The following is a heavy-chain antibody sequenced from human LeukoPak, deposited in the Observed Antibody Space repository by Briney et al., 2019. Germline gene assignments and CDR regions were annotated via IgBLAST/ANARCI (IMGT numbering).Heavy chain of an antibody. CDR2: IIPILGIA. V-gene: IGHV1-69*04. CDR3: ARDLYYYDSSGYYPFAFDI. CDR1: GGTFSSYA. Sequence: GSSVKVSCKASGGTFSSYAISWVRQAPGQGPEWMGRIIPILGIANYAQKFQGRVTITADKSTSTAYMELSSLRSEDTAVYYCARDLYYYDSSGYYPFAFDIWGQGTMVTVSS. J-gene: IGHJ3*02. D-gene: IGHD3-22*01.